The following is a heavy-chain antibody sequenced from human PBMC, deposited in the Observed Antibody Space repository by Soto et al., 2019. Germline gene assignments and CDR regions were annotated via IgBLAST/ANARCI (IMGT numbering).Heavy chain of an antibody. J-gene: IGHJ4*02. CDR3: AKANSYYYDSSGYSDY. D-gene: IGHD3-22*01. CDR2: ISWNSGSI. V-gene: IGHV3-9*01. CDR1: GFTFDDYA. Sequence: GGSLRLSCAASGFTFDDYAMHWVRKAPGKGLEWVSGISWNSGSIGYADSVKGRFTISRDNAKNSLYLQMNSLRAEDTALYYCAKANSYYYDSSGYSDYWGQGTLVTVSS.